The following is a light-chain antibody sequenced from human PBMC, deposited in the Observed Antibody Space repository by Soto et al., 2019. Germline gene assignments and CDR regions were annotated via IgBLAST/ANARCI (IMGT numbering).Light chain of an antibody. V-gene: IGKV3-20*01. CDR3: QQYGSSPIT. CDR1: QSVSSSY. Sequence: EIVLTQSPGTLSLSPGERATLSCRASQSVSSSYLAWYQQKPGQAPRLLIYGASSRSTSIPDRFSGSGSGTDFSLTISRLEPEDFAVYYCQQYGSSPITFGPGTKVDI. CDR2: GAS. J-gene: IGKJ3*01.